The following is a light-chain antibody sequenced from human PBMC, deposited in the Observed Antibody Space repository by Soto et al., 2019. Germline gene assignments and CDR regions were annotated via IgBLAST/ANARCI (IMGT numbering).Light chain of an antibody. CDR3: QEYNGYSWT. CDR1: QSISYW. Sequence: DIQMTQSPSTLSASVGDRVTITCRASQSISYWLAWHQQKPGKAPKLLIYNASSLESGVPSRFSGSGSGTXXTXSXSSLQPDDFATYYCQEYNGYSWTFGQGTKVEIK. CDR2: NAS. J-gene: IGKJ1*01. V-gene: IGKV1-5*03.